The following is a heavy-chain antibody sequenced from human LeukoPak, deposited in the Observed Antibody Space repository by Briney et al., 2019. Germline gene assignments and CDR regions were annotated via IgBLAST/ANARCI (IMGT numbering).Heavy chain of an antibody. V-gene: IGHV3-23*01. CDR1: GFIFSNYA. CDR2: ISGTDGST. D-gene: IGHD4-11*01. Sequence: GGSLRLSCAASGFIFSNYAMSWVRQAPGKGLEWVSAISGTDGSTYYADSVKGRFTISRDNSKNTLYLQMNSLRAEDTAVYYCAKEKGHSAYDYIYDWGQGTLVTVSS. CDR3: AKEKGHSAYDYIYD. J-gene: IGHJ4*02.